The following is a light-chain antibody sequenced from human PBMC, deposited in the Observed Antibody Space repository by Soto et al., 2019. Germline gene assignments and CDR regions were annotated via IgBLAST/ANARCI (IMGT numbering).Light chain of an antibody. V-gene: IGLV2-14*01. CDR2: EVS. CDR1: SSDVGGYDY. Sequence: QPALAQPASVSGSPGQSITISCTGTSSDVGGYDYVSWYQQHPGKAPKLIIYEVSNRPSGISNRFSGSKSGNTASLTISGLQAEDEADYYCTSYTSSSARVFGTGTKVTVL. CDR3: TSYTSSSARV. J-gene: IGLJ1*01.